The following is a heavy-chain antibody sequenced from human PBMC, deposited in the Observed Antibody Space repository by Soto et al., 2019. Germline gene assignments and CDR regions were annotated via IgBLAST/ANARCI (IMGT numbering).Heavy chain of an antibody. Sequence: QVQLVQSGAEVKKPGASVKVSCKGSGYSFRSYDITWVRQAPGQGLEWMGWVHPETGSTGYAQRFQGRVSMTSDTSSNTTYMELSALRVEDTAVYYCERVRVPADWLDPWGQGTMVTFSS. CDR2: VHPETGST. J-gene: IGHJ5*02. V-gene: IGHV1-8*02. CDR1: GYSFRSYD. CDR3: ERVRVPADWLDP.